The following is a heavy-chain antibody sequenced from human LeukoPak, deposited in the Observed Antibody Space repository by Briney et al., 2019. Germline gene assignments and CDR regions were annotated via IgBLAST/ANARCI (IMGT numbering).Heavy chain of an antibody. D-gene: IGHD6-13*01. Sequence: PGGSLRLSCAASGFTFTTYGLHWVRQAPGKGLEWVAAIASNGGSEYYADSVKGRFTISRDNSKNTLFLQMNSLRPDDTAVYYCAKRGHYSINWYHHFDYWGQGTLVTVSS. CDR3: AKRGHYSINWYHHFDY. V-gene: IGHV3-30*18. J-gene: IGHJ4*02. CDR1: GFTFTTYG. CDR2: IASNGGSE.